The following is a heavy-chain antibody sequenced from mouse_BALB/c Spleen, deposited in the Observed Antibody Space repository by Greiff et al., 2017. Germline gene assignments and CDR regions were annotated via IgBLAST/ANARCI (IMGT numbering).Heavy chain of an antibody. D-gene: IGHD1-1*01. CDR2: ISSGSSTI. Sequence: EVQGVESGGGLVQPGGSRKLSCAASGFTFSSFGMHWVRQAPEKGLEWVAYISSGSSTIYYADTVKGRFTISRDNPKNTLFLQMTSLRSEDTAMYYCARVLRGYCDYWGQGTTLTVSS. CDR1: GFTFSSFG. V-gene: IGHV5-17*02. J-gene: IGHJ2*01. CDR3: ARVLRGYCDY.